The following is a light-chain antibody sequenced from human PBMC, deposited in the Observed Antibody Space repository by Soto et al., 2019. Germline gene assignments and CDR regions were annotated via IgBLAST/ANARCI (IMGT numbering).Light chain of an antibody. Sequence: SVLTQPASVSGCPGQSISSSCTGTSSDVGGYDYVSWYQLHPGKAPKLMVFEVSNRPSGVSYRFSGSKSGNTASLTISGLQAEDEADYFCSSYSISTAYLFGTGTKVTVL. J-gene: IGLJ1*01. CDR2: EVS. V-gene: IGLV2-14*01. CDR3: SSYSISTAYL. CDR1: SSDVGGYDY.